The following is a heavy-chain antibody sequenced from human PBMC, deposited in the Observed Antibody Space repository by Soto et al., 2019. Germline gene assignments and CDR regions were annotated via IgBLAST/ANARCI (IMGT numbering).Heavy chain of an antibody. J-gene: IGHJ4*02. Sequence: GGSLRLSCSSSGFTFSSYSMNWVRQAPGKGLEWVSSISSSSSYIYYADSVKGRFTISRDNAKNSLYLQMNSLRAEDTAVYYCARDLYDFWSGYPFDYWGQGTLFTVSS. CDR2: ISSSSSYI. CDR1: GFTFSSYS. CDR3: ARDLYDFWSGYPFDY. D-gene: IGHD3-3*01. V-gene: IGHV3-21*01.